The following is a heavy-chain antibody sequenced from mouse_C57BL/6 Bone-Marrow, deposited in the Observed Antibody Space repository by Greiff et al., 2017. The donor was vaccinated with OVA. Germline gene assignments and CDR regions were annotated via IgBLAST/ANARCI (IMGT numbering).Heavy chain of an antibody. CDR1: GYTFTSYW. D-gene: IGHD3-2*02. J-gene: IGHJ4*01. CDR2: IDPSDSYT. Sequence: QVQLKQPGAELVMPGASVKLSCKASGYTFTSYWMHWVKQRPGQGLEWIGEIDPSDSYTNYNQKFKGKSTLTVDKSSSTAYMQLSSLTSEDSAVYYCARRGGFRYAMDYWGQGTSVTVSS. CDR3: ARRGGFRYAMDY. V-gene: IGHV1-69*01.